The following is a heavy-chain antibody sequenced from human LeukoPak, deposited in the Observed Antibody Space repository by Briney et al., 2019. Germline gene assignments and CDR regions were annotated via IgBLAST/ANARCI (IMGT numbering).Heavy chain of an antibody. Sequence: SETLSLTCNVSGDSLTIHFWSWIRQTPGKGLEWIGYVFHSGATNYSPSLKSRVTISLDTSKKQFYLRLASVSAADTAIYYCARRMATVTDAFDIWGRGTMVSVSS. V-gene: IGHV4-59*08. CDR1: GDSLTIHF. J-gene: IGHJ3*02. D-gene: IGHD5-24*01. CDR3: ARRMATVTDAFDI. CDR2: VFHSGAT.